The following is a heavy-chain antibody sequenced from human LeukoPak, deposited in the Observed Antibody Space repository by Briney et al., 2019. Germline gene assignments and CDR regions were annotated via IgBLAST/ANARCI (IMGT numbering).Heavy chain of an antibody. CDR2: ISSSSSYI. CDR1: GFTLSSYS. D-gene: IGHD3-10*01. CDR3: ARDRVLNWFDP. V-gene: IGHV3-21*01. J-gene: IGHJ5*02. Sequence: PGGSLRLSCAASGFTLSSYSMNWVRQAPGKGLEWVSSISSSSSYIYYADSVKGRFTISRDNAKNSLYLQMNSLRAEDTAVYYCARDRVLNWFDPWGQGTLVTVSS.